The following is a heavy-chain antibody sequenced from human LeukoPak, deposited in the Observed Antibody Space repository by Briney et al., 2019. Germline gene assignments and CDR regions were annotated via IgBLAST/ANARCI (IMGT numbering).Heavy chain of an antibody. CDR3: AGRNAMDV. D-gene: IGHD1-14*01. CDR2: IKKDGSGI. CDR1: GFPFSNSW. Sequence: PGGSLRLSCAVSGFPFSNSWMYWVRQAPGKGLEGVANIKKDGSGISYVESVKGRFIISRDNSRNSLYLQMNSLKVEDTAVYFCAGRNAMDVWGKGTAVTVYS. J-gene: IGHJ6*04. V-gene: IGHV3-7*03.